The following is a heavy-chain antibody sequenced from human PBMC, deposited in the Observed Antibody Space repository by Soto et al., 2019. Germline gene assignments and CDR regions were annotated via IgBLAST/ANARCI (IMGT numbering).Heavy chain of an antibody. CDR3: ASRGERVYYDTSGYG. D-gene: IGHD3-22*01. J-gene: IGHJ1*01. CDR2: IIPIFGTT. CDR1: GGTFSNYA. V-gene: IGHV1-69*12. Sequence: QVQLVQSGAEVKKPGSSVKVSCKASGGTFSNYAISWVRQAPGQGLEWMGDIIPIFGTTKNAQKFQGRITMTADESTGTAYMELSSLRSEDTAVYHCASRGERVYYDTSGYGWGQGTLVIVSS.